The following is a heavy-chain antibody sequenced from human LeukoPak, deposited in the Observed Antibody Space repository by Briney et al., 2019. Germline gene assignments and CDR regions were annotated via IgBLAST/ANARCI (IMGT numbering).Heavy chain of an antibody. V-gene: IGHV1-2*02. D-gene: IGHD2-15*01. Sequence: EAAVKDSFKASVYTFSDYYIHWVRQAPGQGLEWMGWINPNSGGTKYAQKFQGRVTMTRDTSISTAYMDLSSLGSDGTSVFYCVRKSATRRTSEFDYWGQGPPVTVSS. CDR3: VRKSATRRTSEFDY. CDR2: INPNSGGT. J-gene: IGHJ4*02. CDR1: VYTFSDYY.